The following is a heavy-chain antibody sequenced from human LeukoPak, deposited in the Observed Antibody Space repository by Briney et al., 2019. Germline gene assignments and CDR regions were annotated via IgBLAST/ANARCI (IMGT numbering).Heavy chain of an antibody. J-gene: IGHJ4*02. Sequence: GASVKVSCKASGGTFSSYAISWVRQAPGQGLEWMGGIIPIFGTANYAQKFQGRVTITADKSTSTAYMELSSLRSEGTAVYYCAREGYCSGGSCYSGFDYWGQGTLVTVSS. V-gene: IGHV1-69*06. CDR1: GGTFSSYA. D-gene: IGHD2-15*01. CDR3: AREGYCSGGSCYSGFDY. CDR2: IIPIFGTA.